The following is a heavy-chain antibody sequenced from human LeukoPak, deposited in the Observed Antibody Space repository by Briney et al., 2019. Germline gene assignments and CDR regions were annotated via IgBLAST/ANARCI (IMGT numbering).Heavy chain of an antibody. D-gene: IGHD6-19*01. V-gene: IGHV3-74*01. CDR2: INSDGSST. Sequence: QTGGSLRLSCAASGFTFSSYWMHWVRKAPGKGLVWVSRINSDGSSTSYADSVKGRFTISRDNAKNTLYLQMNSLRAEDTAVYYCARVHIAVAGTSDYFDYWGQGTLVTVSS. J-gene: IGHJ4*02. CDR1: GFTFSSYW. CDR3: ARVHIAVAGTSDYFDY.